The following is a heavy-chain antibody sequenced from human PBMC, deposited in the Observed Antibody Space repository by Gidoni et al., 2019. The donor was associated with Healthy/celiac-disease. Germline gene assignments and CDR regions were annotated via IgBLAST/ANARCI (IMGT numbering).Heavy chain of an antibody. CDR2: INPNSGGT. Sequence: QVQLVQSGAEVKKPGALVKVSCKASGYTFTGYYLHWVRQAPGQGLEWMGWINPNSGGTNYAQKFQGRVTMTRDTSISTAYMELSRLRSDDTAVYYCAREGEWFGELLIYNWFDPWGQGTLVTVSS. CDR3: AREGEWFGELLIYNWFDP. CDR1: GYTFTGYY. V-gene: IGHV1-2*02. J-gene: IGHJ5*02. D-gene: IGHD3-10*01.